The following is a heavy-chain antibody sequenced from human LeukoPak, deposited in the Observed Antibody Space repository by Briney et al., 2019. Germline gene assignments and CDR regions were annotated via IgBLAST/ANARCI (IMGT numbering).Heavy chain of an antibody. CDR2: IYYSGST. CDR3: ARGPGDGYNFSFDY. Sequence: SETLSLTCTVSGGSISSYYWSWIRQPPGKGLEWIGYIYYSGSTNYNPSLKSRVTISVDTSKNQFSLKLSSVTAADTAVYYCARGPGDGYNFSFDYWGQGTLVTVSS. CDR1: GGSISSYY. V-gene: IGHV4-59*01. J-gene: IGHJ4*02. D-gene: IGHD5-24*01.